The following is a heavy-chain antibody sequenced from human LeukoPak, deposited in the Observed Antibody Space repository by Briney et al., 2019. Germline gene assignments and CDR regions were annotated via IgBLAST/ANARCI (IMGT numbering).Heavy chain of an antibody. D-gene: IGHD1-26*01. CDR2: ISGSGDVT. V-gene: IGHV3-23*01. CDR1: GFTFTSYA. CDR3: AAKGNGYTGIYVFAH. J-gene: IGHJ4*02. Sequence: GGSLRLSCAASGFTFTSYAMGWVRQAPGKGLEWVSVISGSGDVTYYADSVKGRFTISRDISKNSLYLQMNSLRAEDTAVYYCAAKGNGYTGIYVFAHWGQGTLVTVSS.